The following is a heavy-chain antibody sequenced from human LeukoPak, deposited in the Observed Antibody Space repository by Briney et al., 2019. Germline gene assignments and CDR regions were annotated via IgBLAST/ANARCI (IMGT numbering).Heavy chain of an antibody. CDR3: ARGPWWQNSYDSNFDY. J-gene: IGHJ4*02. D-gene: IGHD3-22*01. CDR2: MNPNSGNT. V-gene: IGHV1-8*01. CDR1: GYTFTRYD. Sequence: ASVTVSCKSSGYTFTRYDLNWVGQATGQGLEWMGWMNPNSGNTGYAQKFQGRVTMTRNTSISTAYMELSSLRSEDTAVYYCARGPWWQNSYDSNFDYWGQGTLVTVSS.